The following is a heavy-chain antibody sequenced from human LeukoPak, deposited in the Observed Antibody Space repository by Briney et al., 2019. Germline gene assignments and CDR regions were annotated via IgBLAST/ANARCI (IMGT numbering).Heavy chain of an antibody. CDR2: ISYDGSNK. J-gene: IGHJ3*02. Sequence: GGSLRLSCAASGFTFSSYGMHWVRQAPGKGLEWVAVISYDGSNKYYADSVKGRFTISRDNSKNTLYLQMNSLRAEDTAVYYCAKDLRPENAFDIWGQGTMVTVSS. CDR3: AKDLRPENAFDI. V-gene: IGHV3-30*18. CDR1: GFTFSSYG.